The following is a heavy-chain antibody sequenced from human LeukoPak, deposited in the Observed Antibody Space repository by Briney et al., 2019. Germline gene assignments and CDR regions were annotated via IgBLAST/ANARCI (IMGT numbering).Heavy chain of an antibody. J-gene: IGHJ4*02. CDR2: IRYDGSNK. CDR3: AKGGWTVTTYLDY. CDR1: GFTFSSYG. Sequence: GGSLRLSCAASGFTFSSYGMHWVRQAPGKGLEWVAFIRYDGSNKYYADSVKGRFTISRDNSKNTLYLQMNSLRAEDTAVYYCAKGGWTVTTYLDYWGQGTLVTVSS. D-gene: IGHD4-17*01. V-gene: IGHV3-30*02.